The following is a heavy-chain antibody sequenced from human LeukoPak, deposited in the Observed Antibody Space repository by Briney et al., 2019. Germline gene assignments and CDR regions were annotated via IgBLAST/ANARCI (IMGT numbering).Heavy chain of an antibody. CDR3: ARDWYYYDSSGYPYFDY. CDR1: GYTFTSYA. Sequence: ASVKVSCKASGYTFTSYAMNWVRQAPGQGLEWMGGINTNTGNPTYAQGFTGRFVFSLDTSVSTAYLQISSLKAEDTAVYYCARDWYYYDSSGYPYFDYWGQGTLVTVSS. D-gene: IGHD3-22*01. V-gene: IGHV7-4-1*02. J-gene: IGHJ4*02. CDR2: INTNTGNP.